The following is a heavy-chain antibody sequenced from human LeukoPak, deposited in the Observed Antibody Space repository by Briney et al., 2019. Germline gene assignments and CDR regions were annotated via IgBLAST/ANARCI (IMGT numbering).Heavy chain of an antibody. J-gene: IGHJ4*02. CDR3: AGSGYYRDFDY. V-gene: IGHV3-30*04. CDR2: ISYDGSNR. Sequence: HTGGSLRLSCAASGFTFSSYAMHWVRQAPGKGLEWVAVISYDGSNRYYADSVKGRFTISRDNSKNTLYLQMNSLRAEDTAVYYCAGSGYYRDFDYWGQGTLVTVSS. CDR1: GFTFSSYA. D-gene: IGHD3-22*01.